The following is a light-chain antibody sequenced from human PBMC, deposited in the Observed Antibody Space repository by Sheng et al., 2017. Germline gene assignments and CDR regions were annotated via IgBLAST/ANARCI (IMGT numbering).Light chain of an antibody. CDR3: QQANSFPRT. V-gene: IGKV3-15*01. J-gene: IGKJ3*01. CDR1: QSVGSN. CDR2: AAS. Sequence: EIVMTQSPATLSVSPGERATLSCRASQSVGSNLAWYQQTPGQAPRLLIYAASTRATGIPARFSGSGSGTEFTLTISSLQPEDFATYYCQQANSFPRTFGPGTKVDIK.